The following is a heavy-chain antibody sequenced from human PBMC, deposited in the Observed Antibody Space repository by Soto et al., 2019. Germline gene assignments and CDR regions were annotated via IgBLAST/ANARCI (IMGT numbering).Heavy chain of an antibody. D-gene: IGHD6-19*01. CDR1: GYTFTSYY. J-gene: IGHJ6*02. V-gene: IGHV1-46*01. Sequence: ASVKVSCKASGYTFTSYYMHWVRQAPGQGLEWMGIINPSGGSTSYAQKFQGRVTMTRDTSTSTVYMELSSLRSEDTAVYYCAREVYCSGWYVNATENYYYYGMDVWGQGTTVTVSS. CDR2: INPSGGST. CDR3: AREVYCSGWYVNATENYYYYGMDV.